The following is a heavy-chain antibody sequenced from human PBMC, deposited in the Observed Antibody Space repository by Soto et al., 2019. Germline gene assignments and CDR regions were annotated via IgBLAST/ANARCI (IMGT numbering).Heavy chain of an antibody. CDR3: ARDGPYYYYMDV. Sequence: ASVKVSCKASGYTFTSYAMHWVRQAPGQRLEWMGWINAGNGNTKYSQKFQGRVTITRDTSASTAYMELSSLRSEDTAVYYCARDGPYYYYMDVWGKGTTVTVSS. V-gene: IGHV1-3*01. J-gene: IGHJ6*03. CDR1: GYTFTSYA. CDR2: INAGNGNT.